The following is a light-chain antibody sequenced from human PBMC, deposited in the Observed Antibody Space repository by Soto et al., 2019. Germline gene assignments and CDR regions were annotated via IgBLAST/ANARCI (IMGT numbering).Light chain of an antibody. V-gene: IGKV3-11*01. J-gene: IGKJ1*01. Sequence: EIVLTQSPATLSLSPGERATLSCRASQSVSSYLAWYQQKPGQAPRLLIYDASNRATGIPARFSGSGSGTDFTLTIRSHEQEDLAVYCYHQRSNWQGTFGQGTKVEIK. CDR1: QSVSSY. CDR3: HQRSNWQGT. CDR2: DAS.